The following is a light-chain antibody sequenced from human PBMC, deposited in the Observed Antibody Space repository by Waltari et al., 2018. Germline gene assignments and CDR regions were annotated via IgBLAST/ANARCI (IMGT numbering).Light chain of an antibody. V-gene: IGKV3-20*01. CDR1: QSVSRW. CDR2: GAS. J-gene: IGKJ1*01. Sequence: EIVLTQSPGTMSLSPGERATISCRASQSVSRWLAWYQQKPGQPPRLLIYGASSRANGIPDRFSGSGSGTDFSLTISRLEPEDSAVYYCQKYGTLPATFGQGTKVEVK. CDR3: QKYGTLPAT.